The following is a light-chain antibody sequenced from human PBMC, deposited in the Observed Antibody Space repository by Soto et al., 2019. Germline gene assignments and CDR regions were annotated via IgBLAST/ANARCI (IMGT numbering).Light chain of an antibody. CDR2: EVT. CDR3: SSYGRGSLI. Sequence: ALTQPASVSGSPGQSITISCTGTSSDVGSYHYVSWYQQFPGEAPKLMIYEVTKRPSGISNRFSGSKSGNTASLTISELQAEDEDDYYCSSYGRGSLIFGGGTKLTVL. J-gene: IGLJ2*01. CDR1: SSDVGSYHY. V-gene: IGLV2-14*01.